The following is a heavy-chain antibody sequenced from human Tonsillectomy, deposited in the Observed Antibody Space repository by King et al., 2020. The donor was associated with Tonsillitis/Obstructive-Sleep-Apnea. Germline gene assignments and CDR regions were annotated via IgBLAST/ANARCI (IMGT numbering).Heavy chain of an antibody. J-gene: IGHJ6*03. Sequence: VQLVESGGGLVQPGGSLRLSCAASGFTFSSYDMHWVRQATGKGLEWVSAIDTAGDTFYPGSVKGRFTISRENAKNSLYLQMNSLRAGDTAVYYCARDGNYGSGYYYYYMDVWAKGPRSPSP. CDR1: GFTFSSYD. CDR2: IDTAGDT. D-gene: IGHD3-10*01. CDR3: ARDGNYGSGYYYYYMDV. V-gene: IGHV3-13*01.